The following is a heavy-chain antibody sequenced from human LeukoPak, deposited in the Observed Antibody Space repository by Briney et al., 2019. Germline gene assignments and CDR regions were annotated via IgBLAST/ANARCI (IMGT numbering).Heavy chain of an antibody. CDR2: ITAIFRTT. D-gene: IGHD3-22*01. CDR1: GGTFNSYA. J-gene: IGHJ5*02. Sequence: SVKVSCKTSGGTFNSYAISWVRQAPGQGLEWMGGITAIFRTTNYAQKFQGRVTITADESTSTAYMELSSLRSEDTAVYYCARASTQYYYDSSVNWFDPWGQGTLVTVSS. V-gene: IGHV1-69*13. CDR3: ARASTQYYYDSSVNWFDP.